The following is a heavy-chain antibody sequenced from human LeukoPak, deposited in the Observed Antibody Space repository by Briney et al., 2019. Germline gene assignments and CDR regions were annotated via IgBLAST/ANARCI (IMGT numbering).Heavy chain of an antibody. Sequence: GASVKVSCKASGYTFTSNDINWVRQATGQGLEWMGWMNPHSASVGYAQKFQGRVIMTWDTSTSTAYMELSSLTSDDTAVYYCVRVPQRVPHNWFDPWGQGTLVTVSS. V-gene: IGHV1-8*01. D-gene: IGHD1-1*01. CDR2: MNPHSASV. CDR1: GYTFTSND. CDR3: VRVPQRVPHNWFDP. J-gene: IGHJ5*02.